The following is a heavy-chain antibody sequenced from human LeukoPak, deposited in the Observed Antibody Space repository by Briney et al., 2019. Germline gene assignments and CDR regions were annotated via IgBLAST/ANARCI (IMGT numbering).Heavy chain of an antibody. V-gene: IGHV4-59*01. CDR2: IYYGGSS. D-gene: IGHD2-8*01. CDR1: GGSISTYY. J-gene: IGHJ4*02. Sequence: PSETLSLTCTVSGGSISTYYWSWIRQAPGKGLEWIGYIYYGGSSNPNPSLKSRVTMSLDTFKNQFSLKLSSVTAADTAVYYCARNGRGYSFDYWGQGTLVTVSS. CDR3: ARNGRGYSFDY.